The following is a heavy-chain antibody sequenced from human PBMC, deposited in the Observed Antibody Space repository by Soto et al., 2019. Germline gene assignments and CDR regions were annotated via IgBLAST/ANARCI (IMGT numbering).Heavy chain of an antibody. CDR3: ARMNSGLIPPYYFDY. V-gene: IGHV1-69*13. CDR1: GGTFSSYA. Sequence: ASVKVSCKASGGTFSSYAISWVRQAPGQGLEWMGGIIPIFGTANYAQKFQGRVTITADESTSTAYMELSSLRSEDTAVYYCARMNSGLIPPYYFDYWGQGTLVTVSS. J-gene: IGHJ4*02. CDR2: IIPIFGTA.